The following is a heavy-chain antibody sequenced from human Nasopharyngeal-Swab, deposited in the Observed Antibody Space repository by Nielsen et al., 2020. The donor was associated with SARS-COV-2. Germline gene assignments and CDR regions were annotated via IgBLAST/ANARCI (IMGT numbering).Heavy chain of an antibody. D-gene: IGHD4-17*01. CDR2: ISGSGSTL. CDR1: GFTFSDHS. V-gene: IGHV3-48*02. Sequence: GESLKISCAASGFTFSDHSMIWVRQAPGQGLEWVSYISGSGSTLYYADSVKGRITVSRDNAKSSVYLQMSSLRDEDTAVYYCTRGDGALTYFDYWGQRTLVSVSS. CDR3: TRGDGALTYFDY. J-gene: IGHJ4*02.